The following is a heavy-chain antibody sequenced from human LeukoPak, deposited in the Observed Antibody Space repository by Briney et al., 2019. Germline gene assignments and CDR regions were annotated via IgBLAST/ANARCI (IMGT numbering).Heavy chain of an antibody. CDR2: ISSSTSYI. CDR3: ASEIAVAGLGYFDL. D-gene: IGHD6-19*01. V-gene: IGHV3-21*01. Sequence: GGSLRLSCAASGFTFSSYSMNWVRQAPGKGLEWVSSISSSTSYIFYADSVKGRFTISRDNAKNSLYLQINSLRAEDTAVYYCASEIAVAGLGYFDLWGRGTLVTVSS. CDR1: GFTFSSYS. J-gene: IGHJ2*01.